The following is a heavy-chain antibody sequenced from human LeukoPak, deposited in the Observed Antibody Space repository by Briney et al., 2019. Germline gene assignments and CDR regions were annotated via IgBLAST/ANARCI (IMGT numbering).Heavy chain of an antibody. CDR1: GGSISSYY. CDR3: ARAFGGSGFYFDY. J-gene: IGHJ4*02. CDR2: IYYSVST. D-gene: IGHD3-22*01. Sequence: PSETLSLTCTVSGGSISSYYWSWIRQPPGKGLEWRWYIYYSVSTNYNPSLKSRVTISLDTSKHQFSLKLSSVTGADTAVYYCARAFGGSGFYFDYWGQGNLVTVSS. V-gene: IGHV4-59*01.